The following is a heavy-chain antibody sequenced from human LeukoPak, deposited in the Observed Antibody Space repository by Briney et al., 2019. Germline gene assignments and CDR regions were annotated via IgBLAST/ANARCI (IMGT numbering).Heavy chain of an antibody. D-gene: IGHD3-10*01. V-gene: IGHV4-4*09. CDR1: GGVSSGCY. CDR3: ARGFGGYNLNLDP. Sequence: SEPLCRTCIGAGGVSSGCYWRWMRQPPRKRLEWIGYIYPSGSTNYSPSLKGRLTMSADTSKNQFSLRLNSVTAADTALYYCARGFGGYNLNLDPWGQGTLVTVSS. CDR2: IYPSGST. J-gene: IGHJ5*02.